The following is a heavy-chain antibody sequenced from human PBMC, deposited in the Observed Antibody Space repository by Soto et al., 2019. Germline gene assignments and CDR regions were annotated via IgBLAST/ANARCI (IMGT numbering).Heavy chain of an antibody. V-gene: IGHV1-69*18. CDR3: ARDSRLWGSTGWKRENLFDI. CDR1: GGNFNTYP. D-gene: IGHD3-16*01. CDR2: IIPIFGTP. Sequence: QVQLEQSGAEVKRPGSPVKVSCKTSGGNFNTYPISWVRQAPGHRLEWMGKIIPIFGTPDYAQKFQGRVTINADEATTTVYMELRSLKSDDSAVYYCARDSRLWGSTGWKRENLFDIWGQGTMVTVSS. J-gene: IGHJ3*02.